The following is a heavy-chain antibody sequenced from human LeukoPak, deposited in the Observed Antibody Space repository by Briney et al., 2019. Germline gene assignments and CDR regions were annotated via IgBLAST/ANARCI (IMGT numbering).Heavy chain of an antibody. CDR2: ISLTGLT. D-gene: IGHD2-8*01. CDR3: SRENGAFSPFGY. J-gene: IGHJ4*02. Sequence: SETLSLTCAVSGGSISNTNWWSWVRQPPGQGLEWIGEISLTGLTHYNPSLESRVTVSLDKSKNQLSLNLTSVTAADTAVYYCSRENGAFSPFGYWGQGTLVTVLS. V-gene: IGHV4-4*02. CDR1: GGSISNTNW.